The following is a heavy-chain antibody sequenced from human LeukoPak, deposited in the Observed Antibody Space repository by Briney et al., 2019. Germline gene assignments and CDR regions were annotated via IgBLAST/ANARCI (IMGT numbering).Heavy chain of an antibody. J-gene: IGHJ6*03. V-gene: IGHV4-34*01. CDR1: RGSFSGYY. D-gene: IGHD2-2*01. Sequence: SYTLPLTCLDYRGSFSGYYWRWIHLPPGEGLEWTGEINQSRSTNYNPSLKSRVTISVDTSKNQFSLMLSSVTAADTAVYYCARGPLVVVPAAIRYYYYYYIDVWGKGTTVTVSS. CDR3: ARGPLVVVPAAIRYYYYYYIDV. CDR2: INQSRST.